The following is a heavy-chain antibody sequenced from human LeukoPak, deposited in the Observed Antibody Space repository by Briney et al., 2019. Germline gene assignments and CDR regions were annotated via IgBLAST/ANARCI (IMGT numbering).Heavy chain of an antibody. D-gene: IGHD6-6*01. V-gene: IGHV3-30-3*01. CDR2: ISYDGSNK. CDR1: GFTFSSYA. J-gene: IGHJ3*02. Sequence: PGGSLRLSCAASGFTFSSYAMHWVRQAPGKGLEWVAVISYDGSNKYYADSVKGRFTISRDNSKNTLYLQMNSLRAEDTAVYYCARHSSSSGRAFDIWAQGTMVTVSS. CDR3: ARHSSSSGRAFDI.